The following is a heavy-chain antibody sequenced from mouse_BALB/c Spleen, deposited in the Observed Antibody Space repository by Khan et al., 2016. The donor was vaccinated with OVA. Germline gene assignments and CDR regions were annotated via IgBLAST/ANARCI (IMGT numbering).Heavy chain of an antibody. CDR1: GYTFTDYV. CDR3: ARGCYSVFAC. CDR2: IFPGGGSS. J-gene: IGHJ3*01. D-gene: IGHD2-12*01. Sequence: QVQLQQSGPELVKPGASVKMSCKASGYTFTDYVINWVKQRTGQGLEWIGDIFPGGGSSYYNEKFKGKAKLTADKSSNTAYMQLSSLTFEDSAVXLCARGCYSVFACWGQGTLVTVSA. V-gene: IGHV1-77*01.